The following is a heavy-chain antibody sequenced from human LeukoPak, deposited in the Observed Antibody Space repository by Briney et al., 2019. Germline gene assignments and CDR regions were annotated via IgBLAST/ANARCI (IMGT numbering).Heavy chain of an antibody. J-gene: IGHJ6*03. D-gene: IGHD6-6*01. CDR1: GGSISSGSYY. CDR3: ARDDASSSSGVDYYYYMDV. CDR2: IYYSGST. V-gene: IGHV4-61*01. Sequence: SETLSLTCTVSGGSISSGSYYWSWIRQPPGKGLEWIGHIYYSGSTNYNPSLKSRVTISVDTSKNQFSLKLSSVTAADTAVYYCARDDASSSSGVDYYYYMDVWGKGTTVTVSS.